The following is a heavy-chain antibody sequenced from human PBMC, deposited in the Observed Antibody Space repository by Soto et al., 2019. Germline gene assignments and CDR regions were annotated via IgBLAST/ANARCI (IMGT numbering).Heavy chain of an antibody. J-gene: IGHJ5*02. CDR1: GYTFNTYG. CDR2: ISAYDGKT. D-gene: IGHD3-3*01. CDR3: ARDPHEFWTSYWFDP. V-gene: IGHV1-18*01. Sequence: ASVKVSCKTSGYTFNTYGINWVRQAPGQGLELMGWISAYDGKTTYAEKFQGRVTLTTDTSTSTAYMELRSLRSDDTAIYYCARDPHEFWTSYWFDPWGQGAPVTVSS.